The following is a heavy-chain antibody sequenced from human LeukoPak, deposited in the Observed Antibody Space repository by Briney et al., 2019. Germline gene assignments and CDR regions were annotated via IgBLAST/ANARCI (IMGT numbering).Heavy chain of an antibody. CDR2: IYWDDDK. V-gene: IGHV2-5*02. Sequence: GSGPTLVNPTQTLTLTCTFSGFSLTTSRVGVGWIRRPPGKALEWLALIYWDDDKRYSPSLKTRLTITKDTSKNQVVLTISNMDPVDTATYYCAHGSGAFDIWGQGTMVTVSS. J-gene: IGHJ3*02. D-gene: IGHD1-26*01. CDR1: GFSLTTSRVG. CDR3: AHGSGAFDI.